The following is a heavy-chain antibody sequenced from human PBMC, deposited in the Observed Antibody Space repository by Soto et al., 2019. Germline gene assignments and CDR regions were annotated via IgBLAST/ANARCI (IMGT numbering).Heavy chain of an antibody. Sequence: GGSLRLSCAASGFTFSSYAMSWVRQAPGKGLEWVSAISGSGGSTYYADSVKGRFTISRDNSKNTLYLQMNSLRAEDTAVYYYAWTSPGIAAAGMSYDYYYYMDVWGKGTTVTVSS. CDR2: ISGSGGST. V-gene: IGHV3-23*01. CDR1: GFTFSSYA. D-gene: IGHD6-13*01. CDR3: AWTSPGIAAAGMSYDYYYYMDV. J-gene: IGHJ6*03.